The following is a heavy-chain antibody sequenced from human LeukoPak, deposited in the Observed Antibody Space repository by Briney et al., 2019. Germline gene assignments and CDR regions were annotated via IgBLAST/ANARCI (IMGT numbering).Heavy chain of an antibody. CDR3: SKFEGLCGSANTCYHFDC. V-gene: IGHV3-23*01. D-gene: IGHD2-2*01. J-gene: IGHJ4*02. CDR2: LSGSGGST. CDR1: GFTFSTYA. Sequence: GGSLRLSCDASGFTFSTYAMSWVRQAPGEGLEWVSGLSGSGGSTWYADSVKGRFTISRDNSKNTVYLHMNSLRAEDAAVYYCSKFEGLCGSANTCYHFDCWGQGTLVTVSS.